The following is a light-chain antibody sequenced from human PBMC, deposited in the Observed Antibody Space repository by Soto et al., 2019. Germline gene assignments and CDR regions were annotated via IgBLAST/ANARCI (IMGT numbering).Light chain of an antibody. V-gene: IGKV3-20*01. CDR1: QSVSSNY. CDR3: QQYGSSPRT. Sequence: EIVLTHSPATLSLSPGERATLSCRASQSVSSNYLAWYQQKPGQAPRLLIFAASSRNTGIPDRFSGSGSGTDFTLTISRLEPEDFAVYHCQQYGSSPRTFGQGTKVEIK. CDR2: AAS. J-gene: IGKJ1*01.